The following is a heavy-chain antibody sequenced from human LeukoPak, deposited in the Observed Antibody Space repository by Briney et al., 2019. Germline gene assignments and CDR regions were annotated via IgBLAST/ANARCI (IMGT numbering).Heavy chain of an antibody. CDR2: ISPYNGKT. V-gene: IGHV1-18*01. CDR3: ARGVDPWPWFFDL. CDR1: GYTFTSYG. J-gene: IGHJ2*01. Sequence: ASVKVSCKASGYTFTSYGILWVRQAPGQGLEWMGWISPYNGKTNYAQKFRGRVAMTTDTSTTTAYMELRSLMSDDTAVYYCARGVDPWPWFFDLWGRGTLVTVPS.